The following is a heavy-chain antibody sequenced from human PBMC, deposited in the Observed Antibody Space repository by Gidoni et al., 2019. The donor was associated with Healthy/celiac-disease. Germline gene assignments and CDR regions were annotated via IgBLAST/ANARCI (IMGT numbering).Heavy chain of an antibody. J-gene: IGHJ6*02. CDR2: IYYSGST. V-gene: IGHV4-39*01. D-gene: IGHD3-9*01. Sequence: QLQLQESGPGLVKPSDTLSLTCTVSGGSISSSSYYWGWIRQPPGKGLEWIGSIYYSGSTYYNPSLKSRVTISVDTSKNQFSLKLSSVTAADTAVYYCASGKTYYDILTGYSPLYYYYGMDVWGQGTTVTVSS. CDR3: ASGKTYYDILTGYSPLYYYYGMDV. CDR1: GGSISSSSYY.